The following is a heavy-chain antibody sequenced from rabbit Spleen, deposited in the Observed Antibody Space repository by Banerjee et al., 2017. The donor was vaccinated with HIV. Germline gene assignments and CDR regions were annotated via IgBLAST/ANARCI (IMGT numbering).Heavy chain of an antibody. D-gene: IGHD8-1*01. CDR2: INTATGKA. CDR3: ARDGAGSSYFNL. CDR1: GFSFSDRDV. Sequence: EQLVESGGGLVQPAGSLTLTCKASGFSFSDRDVMCWVRQAPGKGLKWIACINTATGKAVYASWAKGRFTISKTSSTTVTLQMTSLTAADTATYFCARDGAGSSYFNLWGPGTLVTVS. V-gene: IGHV1S45*01. J-gene: IGHJ4*01.